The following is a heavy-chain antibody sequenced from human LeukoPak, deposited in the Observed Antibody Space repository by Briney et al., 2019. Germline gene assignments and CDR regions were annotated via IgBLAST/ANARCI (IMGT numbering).Heavy chain of an antibody. CDR1: GGSFSGYY. D-gene: IGHD5-12*01. CDR3: ARGARTPSGYGSRTAGRANWFDP. J-gene: IGHJ5*02. Sequence: KASETLSLTCAVYGGSFSGYYWSWIRQPPGKGLEWIGEINHSGSTNYNPSLKSRVTISVDTSKNQFSLKVSSVTAADTAVYYCARGARTPSGYGSRTAGRANWFDPWGQGTLVTVSS. V-gene: IGHV4-34*01. CDR2: INHSGST.